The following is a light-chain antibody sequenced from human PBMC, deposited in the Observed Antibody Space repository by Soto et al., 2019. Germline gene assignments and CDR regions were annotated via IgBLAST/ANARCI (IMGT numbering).Light chain of an antibody. CDR3: SSYTSSSTYVV. V-gene: IGLV2-14*01. J-gene: IGLJ2*01. Sequence: QSALTQPASVSGSPGQSITISCTGTSSDVGGYNYVSWYQQHPPKAPKLLIYDVSNRPSGVSNRFSGSKSGNTASLTISGVQAEDEADYYCSSYTSSSTYVVFGGGTKLTVL. CDR1: SSDVGGYNY. CDR2: DVS.